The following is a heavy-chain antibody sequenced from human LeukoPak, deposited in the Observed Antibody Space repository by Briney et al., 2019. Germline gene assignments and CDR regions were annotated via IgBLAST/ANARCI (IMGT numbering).Heavy chain of an antibody. D-gene: IGHD6-25*01. CDR3: ARAETLAAIYFDF. V-gene: IGHV4-59*01. CDR2: TFYSGIT. J-gene: IGHJ4*02. Sequence: PSETLSLTCSVSGGSISPYYWSWIRQPPGKGLEWIGYTFYSGITTYNPSLKSRVTISLDSSKNQFFLRLTSVTAADTAMYYCARAETLAAIYFDFWGQGSLVTVSS. CDR1: GGSISPYY.